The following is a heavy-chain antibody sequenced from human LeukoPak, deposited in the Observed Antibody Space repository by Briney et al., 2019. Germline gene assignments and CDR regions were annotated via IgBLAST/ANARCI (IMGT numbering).Heavy chain of an antibody. J-gene: IGHJ4*02. V-gene: IGHV1-69*04. CDR3: ARQPTVGATTFPVDY. CDR1: GGTFSSYA. D-gene: IGHD1-26*01. CDR2: IIPILGIA. Sequence: ASVKVSCKASGGTFSSYAISWVRQAPGQGLEWMGRIIPILGIANYAQKFQGRVTITADKSTSTAYMELSSLRSEDTAVYYCARQPTVGATTFPVDYWGQGTLVTVSS.